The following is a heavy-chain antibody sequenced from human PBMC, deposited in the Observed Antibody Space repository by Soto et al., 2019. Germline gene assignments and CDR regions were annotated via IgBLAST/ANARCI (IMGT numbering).Heavy chain of an antibody. CDR3: SRNKRNVGFLDGSYYVDF. D-gene: IGHD3-3*01. V-gene: IGHV3-30-3*01. CDR1: GFTFSSYA. Sequence: WGSLRLSCAASGFTFSSYAMHWVRQAPGKGLEWVAVISYDGSNKYYADSVKGRFTISRENSKNTLYLQMNSLRAEDTAVYYLSRNKRNVGFLDGSYYVDFWGQGTLVTVS. CDR2: ISYDGSNK. J-gene: IGHJ4*02.